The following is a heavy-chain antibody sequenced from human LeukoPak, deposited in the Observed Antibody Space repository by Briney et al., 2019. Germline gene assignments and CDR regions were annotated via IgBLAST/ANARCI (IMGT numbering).Heavy chain of an antibody. Sequence: SVKVSCKASGGTFSSYAISWVRQAPGQGLEWMGGIIPIFGTANYAQKFQGRVTITTDESTSTAYMELSSLRSEDTAVYYCASEPRNGVIVVVIWGQGTLVTVSS. D-gene: IGHD3-22*01. CDR2: IIPIFGTA. CDR3: ASEPRNGVIVVVI. V-gene: IGHV1-69*05. CDR1: GGTFSSYA. J-gene: IGHJ4*02.